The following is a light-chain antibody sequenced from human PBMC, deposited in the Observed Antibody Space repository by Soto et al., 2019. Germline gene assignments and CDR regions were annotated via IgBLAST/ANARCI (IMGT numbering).Light chain of an antibody. Sequence: IQMTQSPSSLSASVGNRVTITCQASQDIATYLNWYQQKPGKPPTLLILNASTVGSGAPSCFSGSAATAYFPPTISRLPPDDFATYCHQHCDTSWTFGQGTKVDIK. CDR3: QHCDTSWT. CDR2: NAS. CDR1: QDIATY. J-gene: IGKJ1*01. V-gene: IGKV1-13*02.